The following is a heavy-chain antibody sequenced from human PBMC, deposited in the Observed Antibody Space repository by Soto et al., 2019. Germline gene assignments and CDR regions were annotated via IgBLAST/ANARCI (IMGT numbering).Heavy chain of an antibody. CDR1: GFTFSYYT. CDR2: ISGIRDYI. Sequence: VGSLRLSCAASGFTFSYYTVHWVRRAPGKGLEWVSSISGIRDYIRYADSVKGRFTISRDNAKTSLYLQMNSLTAEDTAVYYCAREGVHNYNEYYFDYWGQGTLVTV. V-gene: IGHV3-21*06. J-gene: IGHJ4*02. D-gene: IGHD3-22*01. CDR3: AREGVHNYNEYYFDY.